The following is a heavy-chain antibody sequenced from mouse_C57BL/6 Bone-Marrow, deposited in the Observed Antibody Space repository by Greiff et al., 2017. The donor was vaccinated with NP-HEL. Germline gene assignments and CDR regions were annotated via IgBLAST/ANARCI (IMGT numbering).Heavy chain of an antibody. Sequence: EVKLVESGEGLVKPGGSLKLSCAASGFTFSSYAMSWVRQTPEKRLEWVAYISSGGDYIYYADTVKGRFTISRDNARNTLYLQMSSLKSEDTAMYYCTRDQGGNYVNYAMDYWGQGTSVTVSS. CDR2: ISSGGDYI. CDR1: GFTFSSYA. D-gene: IGHD2-1*01. V-gene: IGHV5-9-1*02. J-gene: IGHJ4*01. CDR3: TRDQGGNYVNYAMDY.